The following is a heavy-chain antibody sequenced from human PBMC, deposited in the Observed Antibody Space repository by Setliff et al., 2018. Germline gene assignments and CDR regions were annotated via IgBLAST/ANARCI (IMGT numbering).Heavy chain of an antibody. J-gene: IGHJ4*02. CDR1: GGSISSGSYY. D-gene: IGHD2-2*01. CDR2: IYTSGST. Sequence: SLTCTVSGGSISSGSYYWSWIRQPAGKGLEWIGHIYTSGSTNYNPSLKSRVTISVDTSKNQFSLKLSSVTAADTAVYYCATNPYQLLNFDYWGQGTLVTVSS. V-gene: IGHV4-61*09. CDR3: ATNPYQLLNFDY.